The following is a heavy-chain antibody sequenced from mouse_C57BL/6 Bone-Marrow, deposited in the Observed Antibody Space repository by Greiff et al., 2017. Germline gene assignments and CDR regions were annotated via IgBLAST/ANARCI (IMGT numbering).Heavy chain of an antibody. CDR2: IYPRSGNT. CDR3: AREKYYYGSSPFDY. CDR1: GYTFTSYG. D-gene: IGHD1-1*01. V-gene: IGHV1-81*01. Sequence: VQLQQSGAELARPGASVKLSCKASGYTFTSYGISWVKQRTGQGLEWIGEIYPRSGNTYYNEKFKGKATLTADKSSSTAYMELRSLTSEDAAVYFCAREKYYYGSSPFDYWGQGTTLTVSS. J-gene: IGHJ2*01.